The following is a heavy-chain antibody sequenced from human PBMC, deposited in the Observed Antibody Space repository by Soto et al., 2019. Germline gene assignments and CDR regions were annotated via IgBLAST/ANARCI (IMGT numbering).Heavy chain of an antibody. Sequence: ASVKVSCKASGYTFTSYYMHWVRQAPGQGLEWMGIINPSGGSTSYAQKFQGRVTMTRDTSTSTVYMELSSLRSEDTAVYYCARGAEIVVVVAADFDYWGQGTLVTVSS. CDR2: INPSGGST. CDR3: ARGAEIVVVVAADFDY. D-gene: IGHD2-15*01. V-gene: IGHV1-46*01. CDR1: GYTFTSYY. J-gene: IGHJ4*02.